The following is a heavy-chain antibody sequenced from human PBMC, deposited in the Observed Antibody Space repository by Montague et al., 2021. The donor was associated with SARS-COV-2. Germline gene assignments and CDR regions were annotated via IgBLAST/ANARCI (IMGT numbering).Heavy chain of an antibody. CDR3: ARGPFDRNYLDYYYYMDV. CDR2: IYSGGST. J-gene: IGHJ6*03. CDR1: GFTVSSNY. Sequence: SLRLSCAASGFTVSSNYMSWVRQAPGKGLEWVSVIYSGGSTYYADSVKGRFTISRHNSKNTLYLQMNSLRAEDTAVYYCARGPFDRNYLDYYYYMDVWGKGTTVAVSS. V-gene: IGHV3-53*04. D-gene: IGHD1-14*01.